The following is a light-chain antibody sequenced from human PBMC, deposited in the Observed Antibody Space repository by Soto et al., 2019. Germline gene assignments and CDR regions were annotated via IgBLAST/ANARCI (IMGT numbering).Light chain of an antibody. CDR3: QSYDNSLSTYV. J-gene: IGLJ1*01. CDR1: SSNIGANYD. CDR2: GNS. Sequence: VLTQPPSVSGAPGQRVTISCTGSSSNIGANYDVHWYQHLPGTAPKLLIYGNSNRPSGVPDRFSGSKSGTSASLAITGLQAEDEADYYCQSYDNSLSTYVFGPGTKVTVL. V-gene: IGLV1-40*01.